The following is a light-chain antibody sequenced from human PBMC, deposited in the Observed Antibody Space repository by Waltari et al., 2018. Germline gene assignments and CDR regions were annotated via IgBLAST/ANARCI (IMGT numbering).Light chain of an antibody. J-gene: IGKJ1*01. CDR2: AAS. Sequence: AIQMTQSPSSLSASVGDRVTITCRASQGSRNDLGWYQQKPGKVPKLLIYAASSLQSGVPSRFSGSGSGTDFTLTISSLQPEDFATYYCLQDYNYPWTFGQGTKVEIK. V-gene: IGKV1-6*01. CDR3: LQDYNYPWT. CDR1: QGSRND.